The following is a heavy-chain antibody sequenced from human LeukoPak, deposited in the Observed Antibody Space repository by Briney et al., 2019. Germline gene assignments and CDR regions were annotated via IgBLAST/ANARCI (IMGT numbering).Heavy chain of an antibody. J-gene: IGHJ6*03. Sequence: SETLSLTCTVSGYSISSSYYWSWIRQPPGKGLEWIGYIYYSGSTNYNPSLKSRVTISVDTSKNQFSLKLSSVTAADTAVYYCARAHMITSYYYYYMDVWGKGTTVTVSS. D-gene: IGHD3-16*01. CDR1: GYSISSSYY. CDR2: IYYSGST. CDR3: ARAHMITSYYYYYMDV. V-gene: IGHV4-61*01.